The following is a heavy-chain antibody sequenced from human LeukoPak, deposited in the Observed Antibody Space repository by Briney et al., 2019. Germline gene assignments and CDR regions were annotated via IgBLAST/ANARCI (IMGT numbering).Heavy chain of an antibody. D-gene: IGHD6-19*01. Sequence: ASVKVSCKASGYTFTSYGISWVRQAPGQGLEWMGWISAYNGNTNYAQKLQGRVTMTTDTSTSTAYMELRSLRSDDTAVYYCARAPYSSGWQLYYYYYGMDVWGQGTTVTVSS. V-gene: IGHV1-18*01. CDR2: ISAYNGNT. CDR3: ARAPYSSGWQLYYYYYGMDV. CDR1: GYTFTSYG. J-gene: IGHJ6*02.